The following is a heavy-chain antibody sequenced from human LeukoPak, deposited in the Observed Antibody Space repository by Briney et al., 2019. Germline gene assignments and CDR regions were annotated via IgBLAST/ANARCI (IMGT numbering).Heavy chain of an antibody. J-gene: IGHJ3*01. CDR1: GGSISSHY. V-gene: IGHV4-59*08. D-gene: IGHD3-16*01. Sequence: SETLSLTCTVSGGSISSHYWTWIRQPPGKGLEWIGYIYNTGTTNYNPSLKSRVTISLDTSKNQFPLKLTYVTAADTAVYFCARDDYGVFDAFDVWGQGTVVTVSS. CDR2: IYNTGTT. CDR3: ARDDYGVFDAFDV.